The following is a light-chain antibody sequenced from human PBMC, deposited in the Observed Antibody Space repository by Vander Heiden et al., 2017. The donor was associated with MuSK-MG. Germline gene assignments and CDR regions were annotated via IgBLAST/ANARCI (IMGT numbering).Light chain of an antibody. Sequence: QSVLTQPPSASGPPGQWVTIASSASSSNIGSNYVYWYQQLPGTPPKPLIYRNNQRPSGVPDRFSGAKSGASASLAISGLRCEEKADYYSAACNDSLSGGVFGAGTKSPS. CDR1: SSNIGSNY. CDR3: AACNDSLSGGV. V-gene: IGLV1-47*01. CDR2: RNN. J-gene: IGLJ1*01.